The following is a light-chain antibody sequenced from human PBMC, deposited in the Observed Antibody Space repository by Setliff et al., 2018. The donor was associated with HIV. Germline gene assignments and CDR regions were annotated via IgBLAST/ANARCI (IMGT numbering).Light chain of an antibody. CDR1: SSNIGAGYD. Sequence: QSVLTQPPSASGAPGQRVTISCTGSSSNIGAGYDVHWYQQLPGTAPKLLIYGNSNRPSGVPDRFSGSKSGTSAFLAITGLQAEDEADYYCQSYDSSLSAYVFGTGTKVTVL. J-gene: IGLJ1*01. CDR2: GNS. CDR3: QSYDSSLSAYV. V-gene: IGLV1-40*01.